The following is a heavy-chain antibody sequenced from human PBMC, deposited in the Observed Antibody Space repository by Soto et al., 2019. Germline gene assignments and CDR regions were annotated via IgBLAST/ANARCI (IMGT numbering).Heavy chain of an antibody. J-gene: IGHJ4*02. Sequence: QVQLVESGGGVVQPGRSLRLSCAASGFTFSSYGMHWVRQAPGKGLEWVAVVASDGSVTYYGDSVKGRFTISRDNSKNTLYLQTDSLSSEDTAVYYCGKSRGTTKERGLDYWGQGTLVTVSS. D-gene: IGHD3-16*01. CDR1: GFTFSSYG. CDR3: GKSRGTTKERGLDY. CDR2: VASDGSVT. V-gene: IGHV3-30*18.